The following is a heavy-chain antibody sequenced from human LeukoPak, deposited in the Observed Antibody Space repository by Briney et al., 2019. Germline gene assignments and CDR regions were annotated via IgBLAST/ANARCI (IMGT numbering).Heavy chain of an antibody. CDR2: ISSSSSSYI. V-gene: IGHV3-21*01. CDR3: ARSMIEAVAGTERAFDI. J-gene: IGHJ3*02. D-gene: IGHD6-19*01. Sequence: GGSLRLSCAASGFTFMSYSMNWVRQAPGKGLEWVSSISSSSSSYIYYADSVKGRFTISRDNAKNSLYLQMNSLRAEDTAVYYCARSMIEAVAGTERAFDIWGQGTMVTASS. CDR1: GFTFMSYS.